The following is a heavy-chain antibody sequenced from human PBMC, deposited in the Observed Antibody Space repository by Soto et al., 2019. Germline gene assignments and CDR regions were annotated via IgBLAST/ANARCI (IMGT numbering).Heavy chain of an antibody. CDR1: GGSISSYY. D-gene: IGHD3-10*01. V-gene: IGHV4-59*01. J-gene: IGHJ5*02. CDR3: ARQGYGSGSGWFGP. Sequence: QVQLQESGPGLVKPSETLSLTCTVSGGSISSYYWSWIRQPPGKGLEWIGYIYYSGSTNYNPSLKSRVTISVDTSKNQFSLKLGSVTAADTAVYYCARQGYGSGSGWFGPWGQGTLVIVCS. CDR2: IYYSGST.